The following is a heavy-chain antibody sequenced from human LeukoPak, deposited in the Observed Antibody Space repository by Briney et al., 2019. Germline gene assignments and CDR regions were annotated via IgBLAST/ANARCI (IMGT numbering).Heavy chain of an antibody. CDR1: GFTFSSYS. D-gene: IGHD6-19*01. CDR3: ARGSSGWYNPNYYYYYGMDV. V-gene: IGHV3-21*04. J-gene: IGHJ6*02. CDR2: ISSSSSYI. Sequence: GGSLRLSCAASGFTFSSYSMNWVRQAPGKGLEWVSSISSSSSYIYYADSVKGRFTISRDNAKNSLYLQMNSLRAEDTAVYYCARGSSGWYNPNYYYYYGMDVWGQGTTVTVSS.